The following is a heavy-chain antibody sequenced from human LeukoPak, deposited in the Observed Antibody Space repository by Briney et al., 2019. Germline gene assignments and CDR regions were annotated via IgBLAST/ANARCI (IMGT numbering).Heavy chain of an antibody. J-gene: IGHJ4*02. CDR1: GYTFTSYG. V-gene: IGHV1-18*01. CDR2: ISAYNGNT. D-gene: IGHD3-22*01. Sequence: GASVKVSCKASGYTFTSYGISWVRQAPGQGLEWMGWISAYNGNTNYAQKLQGRVTMTTDTSTSTAYMELRSLRSDDTAVYYCARGKYYYGSSGKEHDYWGQGTLVTVSS. CDR3: ARGKYYYGSSGKEHDY.